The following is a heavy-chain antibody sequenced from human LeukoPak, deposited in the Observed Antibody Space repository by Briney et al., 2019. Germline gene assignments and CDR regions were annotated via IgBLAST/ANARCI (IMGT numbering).Heavy chain of an antibody. V-gene: IGHV3-30*02. Sequence: GGSLRLSCAASGFTFSSYAMQWVRQAPGKGLEWVAFIRYDGSNKFYADSVKGRFTISRDNSKNTLYLQMNSLRAEDTAVYYCAGGGGAAAGLDFDYWGQGTLVTVSS. CDR2: IRYDGSNK. J-gene: IGHJ4*02. CDR3: AGGGGAAAGLDFDY. CDR1: GFTFSSYA. D-gene: IGHD6-13*01.